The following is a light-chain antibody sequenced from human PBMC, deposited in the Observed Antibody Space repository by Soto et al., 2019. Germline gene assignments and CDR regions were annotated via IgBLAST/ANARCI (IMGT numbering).Light chain of an antibody. Sequence: DIKMTQSPSSLSASVRDRVTIACRASQSISSYLNWYQQKPGKAPKLLIYAASSLQSGVPSRFSGSGSGTDFTLTISSLQPEDFATYYCQQSYSTPRLTFGGGTKVDIK. V-gene: IGKV1-39*01. J-gene: IGKJ4*01. CDR2: AAS. CDR3: QQSYSTPRLT. CDR1: QSISSY.